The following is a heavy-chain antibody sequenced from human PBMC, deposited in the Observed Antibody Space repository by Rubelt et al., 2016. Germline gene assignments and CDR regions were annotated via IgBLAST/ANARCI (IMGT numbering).Heavy chain of an antibody. Sequence: QVQLQQWGAGLLKPSETLSLTCAVYGGSFSGYYWSWIRQHPGKGLEWIGEINHSGSTNYNPSLKSLVTLSVDTSKNQFSLKLSSVTAADTAVYYCARGGPEGDSELVIVVSFQYWGQGTLVTVSS. CDR3: ARGGPEGDSELVIVVSFQY. V-gene: IGHV4-34*01. CDR1: GGSFSGYY. J-gene: IGHJ1*01. D-gene: IGHD3-22*01. CDR2: INHSGST.